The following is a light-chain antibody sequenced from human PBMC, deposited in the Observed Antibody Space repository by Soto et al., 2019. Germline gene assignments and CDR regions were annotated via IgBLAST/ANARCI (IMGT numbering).Light chain of an antibody. V-gene: IGKV3-20*01. CDR1: QSLANSF. Sequence: LKKSPGTLSLYTGERATLSCRASQSLANSFIAWYQQKPGQAPRLLIYDTSSRASGIPDRFSGSGSGTDFTLTISRLETEDFAVFYCQQYGTSEIIFG. CDR2: DTS. J-gene: IGKJ2*01. CDR3: QQYGTSEII.